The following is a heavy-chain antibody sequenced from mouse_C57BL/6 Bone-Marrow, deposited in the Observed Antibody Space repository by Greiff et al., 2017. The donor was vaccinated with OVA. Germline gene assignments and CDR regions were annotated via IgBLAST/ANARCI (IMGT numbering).Heavy chain of an antibody. CDR3: ASPLLLAY. CDR2: ISDGGSYT. CDR1: GFTFSSYS. J-gene: IGHJ3*01. V-gene: IGHV5-4*01. D-gene: IGHD1-1*01. Sequence: EVLLLESGGGLVKPGGSLKLSCAASGFTFSSYSMSWVRQTPEKRLEWVATISDGGSYTYYPDNVKGRFTISRDNAKNNLYLQMSHLKSEDTATYYCASPLLLAYWGQGTLVTVSA.